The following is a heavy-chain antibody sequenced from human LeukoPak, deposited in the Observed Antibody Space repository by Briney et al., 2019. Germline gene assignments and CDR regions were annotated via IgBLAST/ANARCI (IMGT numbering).Heavy chain of an antibody. CDR1: GGSISSSSYY. CDR3: DPGGFGELFSWFDP. J-gene: IGHJ5*02. CDR2: IYYSGST. D-gene: IGHD3-10*01. Sequence: KPSETLSLTCTVSGGSISSSSYYWGWIRQPPGKGLEWIGSIYYSGSTYYNPSLKSRVTISVDTSKNQFSLKLSSVTAADTAVYYCDPGGFGELFSWFDPWGQGTLVTVSS. V-gene: IGHV4-39*07.